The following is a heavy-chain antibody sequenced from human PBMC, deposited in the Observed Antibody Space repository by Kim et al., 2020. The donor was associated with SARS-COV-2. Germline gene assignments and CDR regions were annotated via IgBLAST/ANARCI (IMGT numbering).Heavy chain of an antibody. D-gene: IGHD3-16*02. V-gene: IGHV3-33*08. CDR1: GFTFSSYG. Sequence: GGSLRLSCAASGFTFSSYGMHWVRQAPGKGLEWVAVIWYDGSNKYYADSVKGRFTISRDNSKNTLYLQMNSLRAEDTAVYYCARVNSIVYYFDYWGQGTLVTVSS. CDR2: IWYDGSNK. J-gene: IGHJ4*02. CDR3: ARVNSIVYYFDY.